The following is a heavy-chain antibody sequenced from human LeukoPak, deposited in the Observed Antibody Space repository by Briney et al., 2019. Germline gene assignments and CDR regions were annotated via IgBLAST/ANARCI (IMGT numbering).Heavy chain of an antibody. J-gene: IGHJ6*03. CDR3: VAVPAAMPYYYYMDV. CDR2: IYYSGST. V-gene: IGHV4-59*12. D-gene: IGHD2-2*01. CDR1: GGSISSYY. Sequence: PSETLSLTCTVSGGSISSYYWSWIRQPPGKGLEWIGYIYYSGSTNYNPSLKSRVTMSVDTSKNQFSLKLSSVTAADTAVYYCVAVPAAMPYYYYMDVWGKGTTVTISS.